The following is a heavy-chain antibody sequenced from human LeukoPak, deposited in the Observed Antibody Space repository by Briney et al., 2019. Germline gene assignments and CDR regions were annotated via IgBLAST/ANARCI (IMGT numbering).Heavy chain of an antibody. CDR3: AHSKRGGGYYINAFAV. V-gene: IGHV4-59*01. Sequence: PSETLSLTCTVSGASTSAYYWSWIRQPPGKGLEWIGYTYSGGNANYNPSLKSRVTISIHTSENQFSLRLTSVTAADTAVYFCAHSKRGGGYYINAFAVWGQGTLVTISS. J-gene: IGHJ3*01. CDR1: GASTSAYY. CDR2: TYSGGNA. D-gene: IGHD1-26*01.